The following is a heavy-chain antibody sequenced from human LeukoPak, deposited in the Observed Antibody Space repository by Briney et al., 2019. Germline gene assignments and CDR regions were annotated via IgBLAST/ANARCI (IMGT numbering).Heavy chain of an antibody. Sequence: SETLTLTCTVSGYSISSGHYWGWIRQPPGKGLEWIGSIYHSGSTYYNPSLKSRVTISVDTSKNQFSLKLSSVTAADTAVYYCAGPEPSFGVVYRDAFDIWGQGTMVTVSS. CDR3: AGPEPSFGVVYRDAFDI. V-gene: IGHV4-38-2*02. CDR2: IYHSGST. J-gene: IGHJ3*02. CDR1: GYSISSGHY. D-gene: IGHD3-3*01.